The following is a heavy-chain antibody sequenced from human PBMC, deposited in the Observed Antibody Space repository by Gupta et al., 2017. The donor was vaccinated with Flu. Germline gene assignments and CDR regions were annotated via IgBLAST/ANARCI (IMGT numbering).Heavy chain of an antibody. D-gene: IGHD1-26*01. V-gene: IGHV3-21*01. CDR2: MGSSNPYI. CDR3: GRVSSRGIVPLDY. CDR1: GFPFRTHP. Sequence: EVQLVETGGGLVKPGGSLRLSCPASGFPFRTHPINWVRQAPGKGLEWVSSMGSSNPYIHYADSVRGRFTISRDNAKNSLYLQMNSLRAEDTAVYYCGRVSSRGIVPLDYWGHGTLVTVSS. J-gene: IGHJ4*01.